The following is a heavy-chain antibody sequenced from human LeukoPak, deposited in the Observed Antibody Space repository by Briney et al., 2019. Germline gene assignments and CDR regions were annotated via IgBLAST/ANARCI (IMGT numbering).Heavy chain of an antibody. CDR2: ISGSGGSK. J-gene: IGHJ5*02. CDR3: AIVRITMVRGVKGWFDP. D-gene: IGHD3-10*01. CDR1: GFTFSSYA. Sequence: GVSLRLSCAASGFTFSSYAMSWVRQGPGKGLEWVSAISGSGGSKYYADSVKGRFTISRDNSKNTLYLQMNSLRAEDTAVYYCAIVRITMVRGVKGWFDPWGQGTLVTVSS. V-gene: IGHV3-23*01.